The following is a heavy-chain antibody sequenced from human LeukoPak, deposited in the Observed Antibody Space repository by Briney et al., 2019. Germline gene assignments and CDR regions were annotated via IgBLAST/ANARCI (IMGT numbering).Heavy chain of an antibody. CDR3: ARALFCSGGSCEQYYFDY. J-gene: IGHJ4*02. CDR2: IYYSGST. V-gene: IGHV4-39*07. D-gene: IGHD2-15*01. Sequence: SETPSLTCTVSGGSISSSSYYWGWIRQPPGKGLEWIGSIYYSGSTYYNPSLKSRVTISVDTSKNQFSLKLSSVTAADTAVYYCARALFCSGGSCEQYYFDYWGQGTLVTVSS. CDR1: GGSISSSSYY.